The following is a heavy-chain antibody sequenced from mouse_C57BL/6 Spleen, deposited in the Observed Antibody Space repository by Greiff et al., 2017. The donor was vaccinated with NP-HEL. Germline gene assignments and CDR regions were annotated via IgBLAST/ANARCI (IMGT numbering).Heavy chain of an antibody. V-gene: IGHV2-9-1*01. D-gene: IGHD1-1*01. CDR1: GFSLTSYA. Sequence: VQLQQSGPGLVAPSQSLSITCTVSGFSLTSYAISWVRQPPGKGLEWLGVIWTGGGTNYNSALKSRLSISKDNTKSQVFLKMNSLQTDDTARYYCASLLITTVVATDYAMDYWGQGTSVTVSS. CDR2: IWTGGGT. J-gene: IGHJ4*01. CDR3: ASLLITTVVATDYAMDY.